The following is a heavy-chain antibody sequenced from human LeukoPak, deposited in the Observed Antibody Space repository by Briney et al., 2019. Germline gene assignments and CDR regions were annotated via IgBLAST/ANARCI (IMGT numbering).Heavy chain of an antibody. D-gene: IGHD6-13*01. CDR2: ISGSGGNT. CDR3: AQVSWANYFDY. CDR1: GFTFSSYA. Sequence: GGSLRLSCAASGFTFSSYAMSWVRQAPGKGLEWVSGISGSGGNTHYADSVRGRFTISRDNSKNTLYLQMNSLRAEDTAIYYCAQVSWANYFDYWGRGTVVTVSS. J-gene: IGHJ4*02. V-gene: IGHV3-23*01.